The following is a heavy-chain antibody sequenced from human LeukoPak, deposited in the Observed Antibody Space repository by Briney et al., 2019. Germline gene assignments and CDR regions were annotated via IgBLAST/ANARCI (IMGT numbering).Heavy chain of an antibody. J-gene: IGHJ4*02. CDR1: GFTFSTYS. D-gene: IGHD2-2*01. V-gene: IGHV3-30*18. Sequence: GGSLRLSCAASGFTFSTYSMNWVRQAPGKGLEWVAVISHDGRNKHYPDSVKGRFTISRDISTDTLWLQMDSLRTEDTAVYYCAKGPLRGTAAAIDYWGQGTLVTVSS. CDR2: ISHDGRNK. CDR3: AKGPLRGTAAAIDY.